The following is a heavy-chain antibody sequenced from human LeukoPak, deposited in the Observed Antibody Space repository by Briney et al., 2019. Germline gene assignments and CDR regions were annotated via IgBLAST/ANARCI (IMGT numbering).Heavy chain of an antibody. V-gene: IGHV1-2*02. D-gene: IGHD3-3*01. Sequence: GASAKASCKASGYTFTGYYMNWGRQAPGQGLEWMGWINPNSGGTNYAQKFQGRVTMTRDTSISTAYMELSRLRSDDTAVYYCARGGGGGTYYDFWSGSAKPSGHDYWGQGTLVTVSS. CDR1: GYTFTGYY. J-gene: IGHJ4*02. CDR3: ARGGGGGTYYDFWSGSAKPSGHDY. CDR2: INPNSGGT.